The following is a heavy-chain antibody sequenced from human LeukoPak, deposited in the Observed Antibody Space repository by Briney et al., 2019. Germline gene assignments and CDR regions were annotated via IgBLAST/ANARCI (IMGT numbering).Heavy chain of an antibody. CDR3: ARVRRAYDSSDYFDY. J-gene: IGHJ4*02. V-gene: IGHV4-59*01. Sequence: SETLSLTCTVSGGSISSYYWSWIRQPPGQGLEWFGYIYYSGITNYNPSLKSRVTISVDTSKNQFSLKLSSVTAADTAVYYCARVRRAYDSSDYFDYWGQGTLVTVSS. D-gene: IGHD3-22*01. CDR2: IYYSGIT. CDR1: GGSISSYY.